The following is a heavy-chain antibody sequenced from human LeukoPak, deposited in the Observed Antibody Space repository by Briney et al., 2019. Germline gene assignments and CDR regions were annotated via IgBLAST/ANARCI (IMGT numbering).Heavy chain of an antibody. CDR3: ATRDSSGYYGFDH. CDR2: IRYDGSNK. J-gene: IGHJ4*02. D-gene: IGHD5-12*01. Sequence: GGSLRLSCAASGFTFTFYGMHWVRQAPGKGLEWVAFIRYDGSNKYYADSVKGRFTISRDNSKNTLYLQMNSLRAEDKAVYYCATRDSSGYYGFDHWGQGTLVTVSS. V-gene: IGHV3-30*02. CDR1: GFTFTFYG.